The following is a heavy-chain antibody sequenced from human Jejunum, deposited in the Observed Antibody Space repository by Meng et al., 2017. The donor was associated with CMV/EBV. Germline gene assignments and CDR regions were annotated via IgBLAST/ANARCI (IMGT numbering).Heavy chain of an antibody. V-gene: IGHV3-23*01. CDR1: DYTFSSYA. CDR2: ILVDGVTT. CDR3: ARRGQI. Sequence: SLKISCVASDYTFSSYAMDWVRQAPGKGLEWVSAILVDGVTTFYADSVKGRFTISRDNSKNTMYLQMNSLRAEDTAVYFCARRGQIWGQGTLVTVSS. J-gene: IGHJ4*02.